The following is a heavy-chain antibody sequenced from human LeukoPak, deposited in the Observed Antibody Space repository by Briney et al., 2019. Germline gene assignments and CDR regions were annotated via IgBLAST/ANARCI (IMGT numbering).Heavy chain of an antibody. J-gene: IGHJ5*02. CDR2: INPGGGNT. CDR3: ASTIVGATYFWFDP. Sequence: ASVKVSCKASGYTFTNYYIHWVRQAPGQGLEWMGLINPGGGNTNYAQNFQGRVTMTRDTSASTVYMELSSLRSEDTAVYYCASTIVGATYFWFDPWGQGTLVTVSS. V-gene: IGHV1-46*01. CDR1: GYTFTNYY. D-gene: IGHD1-26*01.